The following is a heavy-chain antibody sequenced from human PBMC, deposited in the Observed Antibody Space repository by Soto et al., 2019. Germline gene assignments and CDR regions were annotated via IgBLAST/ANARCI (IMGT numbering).Heavy chain of an antibody. CDR1: GYSFTSYW. CDR2: IYPGDSDT. J-gene: IGHJ6*02. Sequence: XESLKISFKGSGYSFTSYWIGWVRQIPGKGLEWMGIIYPGDSDTRYSPSFQGQVTISADKSISTAYLQWSSLKASDTAMYYCARHREGFYYYYYGMDVWGQGTTVTVSS. D-gene: IGHD1-26*01. V-gene: IGHV5-51*01. CDR3: ARHREGFYYYYYGMDV.